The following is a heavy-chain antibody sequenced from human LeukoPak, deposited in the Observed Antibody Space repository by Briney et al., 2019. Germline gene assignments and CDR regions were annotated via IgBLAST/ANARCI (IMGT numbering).Heavy chain of an antibody. D-gene: IGHD3-22*01. CDR1: GYTFTGYY. CDR2: INPNSGGT. J-gene: IGHJ4*02. CDR3: AGLTYYYDSSGSRRGYYFDY. Sequence: ASVTVSCKASGYTFTGYYMHWVRPAPGRGLEWMGWINPNSGGTNYAQTFQGRVTMTRDTSISTAYMELSRLRSDDTAVYYCAGLTYYYDSSGSRRGYYFDYWGQGTLVNVSS. V-gene: IGHV1-2*02.